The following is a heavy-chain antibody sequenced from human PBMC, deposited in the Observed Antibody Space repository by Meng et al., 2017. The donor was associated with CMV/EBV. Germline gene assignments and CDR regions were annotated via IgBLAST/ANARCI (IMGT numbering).Heavy chain of an antibody. D-gene: IGHD3-10*01. V-gene: IGHV4-34*01. Sequence: QVQLQQWGAGLFKPSETLSLTCAGYGGSFSGYYWSWIRQPPGKGLEWIGEINHSGSTNYNPSLKSRVTISVDTSKNQFSLKLSSVTAADTAVYYCARGLMVRGSRVNWFDPWGQGTLVTVSS. J-gene: IGHJ5*02. CDR2: INHSGST. CDR1: GGSFSGYY. CDR3: ARGLMVRGSRVNWFDP.